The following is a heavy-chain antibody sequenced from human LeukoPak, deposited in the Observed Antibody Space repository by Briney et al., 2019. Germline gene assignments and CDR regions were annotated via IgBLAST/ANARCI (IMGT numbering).Heavy chain of an antibody. CDR1: GYTFTSYG. V-gene: IGHV1-46*01. J-gene: IGHJ6*03. Sequence: GASVKVSCKASGYTFTSYGISWVRQAPGQGLEWMGIINPSGGSTSYAQKFQGRVTMTRDMSTSTVYMELSSLRSEDTAVYYCARDGGLRDGYNLPNFDYYYYYMDVWGKGTTVTVSS. D-gene: IGHD5-24*01. CDR2: INPSGGST. CDR3: ARDGGLRDGYNLPNFDYYYYYMDV.